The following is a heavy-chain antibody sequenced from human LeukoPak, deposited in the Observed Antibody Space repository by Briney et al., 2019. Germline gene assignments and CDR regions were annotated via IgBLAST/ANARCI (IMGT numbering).Heavy chain of an antibody. V-gene: IGHV3-48*03. CDR3: AREPGTNFDY. CDR2: IGTSGTPI. J-gene: IGHJ4*02. CDR1: GFTFSTYE. Sequence: GGSLRLSCAVSGFTFSTYETNWVRHAPGKGLEWVSYIGTSGTPIYYADSVKGRFNISRDNAKNSLFLQMNSLRVEDTAIYYCAREPGTNFDYWGQGTLVTVSS.